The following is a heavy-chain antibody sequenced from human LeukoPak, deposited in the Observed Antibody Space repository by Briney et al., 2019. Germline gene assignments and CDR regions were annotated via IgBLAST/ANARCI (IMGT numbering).Heavy chain of an antibody. CDR2: ISGDGGST. J-gene: IGHJ4*02. V-gene: IGHV3-43*02. CDR1: GFTFEDYA. CDR3: AKDRGGYSYAADY. Sequence: GGSLRLSCAAPGFTFEDYAMHWVRQAPGKGLEWVSLISGDGGSTYYVDSVKGRFTISRDNSKNSLYLQMNSLRTEDTALYYCAKDRGGYSYAADYWGQGTLVTVSS. D-gene: IGHD5-18*01.